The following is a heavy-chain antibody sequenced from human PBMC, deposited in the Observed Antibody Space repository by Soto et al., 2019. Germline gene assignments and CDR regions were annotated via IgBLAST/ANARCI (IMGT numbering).Heavy chain of an antibody. CDR2: INTGRGNT. CDR3: SSDAYSSGYYSDY. Sequence: ASVKGSCKTSGYTFTRYTIHWVRQAPGQRLEWMGWINTGRGNTKYSEKLQGRVTITADTSASTAYMELSSLTSADTALYYCSSDAYSSGYYSDYWGQGTLVTVSS. D-gene: IGHD5-18*01. V-gene: IGHV1-3*04. CDR1: GYTFTRYT. J-gene: IGHJ4*02.